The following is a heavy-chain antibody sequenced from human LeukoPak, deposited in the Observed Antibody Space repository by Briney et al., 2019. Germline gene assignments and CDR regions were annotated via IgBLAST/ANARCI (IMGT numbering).Heavy chain of an antibody. CDR1: GFTFSSYG. V-gene: IGHV3-33*01. CDR3: ARDPRGLLSALDY. J-gene: IGHJ4*02. Sequence: PGGSLRLSCAASGFTFSSYGMHWVRQAPGKGLEWVAVIWYDGSNKYYADSVKGRFTISRDNSKNTLYLQMNSLRAEDTAVYYCARDPRGLLSALDYSGQGTLVTVSS. D-gene: IGHD2-15*01. CDR2: IWYDGSNK.